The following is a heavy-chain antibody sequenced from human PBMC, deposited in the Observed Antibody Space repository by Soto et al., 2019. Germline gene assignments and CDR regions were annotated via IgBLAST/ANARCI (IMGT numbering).Heavy chain of an antibody. CDR1: GGTFSSYA. CDR3: ARVSRPLATMVRGAPNYYGMDV. Sequence: ASVKVSCKASGGTFSSYAISWVRQAPGQGLEWMGGIIPIFGTANYAQKFQGRVTITADESTSTAYMELSSLRSEDTAVYYCARVSRPLATMVRGAPNYYGMDVWGQGTTVTVSS. D-gene: IGHD3-10*01. J-gene: IGHJ6*02. CDR2: IIPIFGTA. V-gene: IGHV1-69*13.